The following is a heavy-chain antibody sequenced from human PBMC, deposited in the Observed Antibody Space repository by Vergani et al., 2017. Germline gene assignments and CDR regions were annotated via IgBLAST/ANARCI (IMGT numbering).Heavy chain of an antibody. Sequence: QVHLVESGGGVFQPGRSLPLSCVASGFSFRGHGLHWVRQAPAKGREWVAMIAYDGDRRDYGDFGKGRSTFSRDSSKTVYLQMNSLRVEDTAMYFCAKDLSYSTAWPHFDSRGQGTLVTVSS. D-gene: IGHD4-11*01. V-gene: IGHV3-30*18. CDR1: GFSFRGHG. J-gene: IGHJ4*02. CDR2: IAYDGDRR. CDR3: AKDLSYSTAWPHFDS.